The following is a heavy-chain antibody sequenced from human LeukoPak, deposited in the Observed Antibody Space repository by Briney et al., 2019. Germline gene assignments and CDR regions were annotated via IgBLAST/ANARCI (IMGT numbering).Heavy chain of an antibody. CDR1: GFTFSSYS. CDR2: ISSSSSYI. Sequence: GGSLRLSCAASGFTFSSYSMDWVRQAPGKGLEWVSSISSSSSYIYYADSVKGRFTISRDNAKNSLYLQMNSLRAEDTAVYYCARAAGSSWGEFDYWGQGTLVTVSS. CDR3: ARAAGSSWGEFDY. V-gene: IGHV3-21*01. J-gene: IGHJ4*02. D-gene: IGHD6-13*01.